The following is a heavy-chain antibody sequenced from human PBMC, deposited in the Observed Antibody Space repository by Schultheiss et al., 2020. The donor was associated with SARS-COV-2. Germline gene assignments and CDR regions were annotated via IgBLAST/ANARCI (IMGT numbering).Heavy chain of an antibody. V-gene: IGHV1-46*01. CDR3: ARGKVAGGLPDH. D-gene: IGHD6-13*01. CDR1: GYTFTSYY. J-gene: IGHJ4*02. Sequence: ASVKVSCKASGYTFTSYYMHWVRQAPGQGLEWMGIINPSGGSTSYAQKFQGRVTITADKSTSTAYMELSSLRSEDTAVYYCARGKVAGGLPDHWGQGTLVTVSS. CDR2: INPSGGST.